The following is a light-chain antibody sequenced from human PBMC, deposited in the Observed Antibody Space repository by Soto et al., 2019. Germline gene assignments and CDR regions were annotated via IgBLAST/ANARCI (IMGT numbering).Light chain of an antibody. J-gene: IGKJ4*01. V-gene: IGKV3-15*01. CDR1: QSVSNN. CDR3: QQYNNWPPLT. CDR2: AAS. Sequence: EIVMSQSPATLSVSPGERATLSCRASQSVSNNLAWYQQKPGQAPRLLLYAASTRATGIPARFSGSGSATEFTLTIRSLQSEDFAVYYCQQYNNWPPLTFGGGTKVEIK.